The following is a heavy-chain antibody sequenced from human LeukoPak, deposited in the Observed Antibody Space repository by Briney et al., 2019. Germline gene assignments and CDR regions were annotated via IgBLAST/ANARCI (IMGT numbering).Heavy chain of an antibody. V-gene: IGHV3-66*01. D-gene: IGHD6-6*01. J-gene: IGHJ4*02. Sequence: GGSLRLSCAASGFTFSSYSMNWVRQAPGKGLEWVSVIYSGGSTYYADSVKGRFTISRDNSKNTLYLQMNSLRAEDTAVYYCARAGFVPTLDYWGQGTLVTVSS. CDR3: ARAGFVPTLDY. CDR1: GFTFSSYS. CDR2: IYSGGST.